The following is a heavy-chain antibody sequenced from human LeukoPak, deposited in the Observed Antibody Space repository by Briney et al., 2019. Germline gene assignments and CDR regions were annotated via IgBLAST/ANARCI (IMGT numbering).Heavy chain of an antibody. CDR3: ARGRTVYYYYMDV. Sequence: PGGSLRLSCAASGFTFSSYSMNWVRQAPGKGLEGVSYISTSSSTIYYADSVKGRFTISRDNAKNSLYLQMNSLRAEDTAVYYCARGRTVYYYYMDVWGKGTTVTVSS. CDR1: GFTFSSYS. V-gene: IGHV3-48*01. CDR2: ISTSSSTI. J-gene: IGHJ6*03. D-gene: IGHD4-11*01.